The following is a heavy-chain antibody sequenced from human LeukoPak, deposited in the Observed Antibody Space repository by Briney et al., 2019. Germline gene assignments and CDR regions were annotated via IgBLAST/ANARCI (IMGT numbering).Heavy chain of an antibody. D-gene: IGHD3-22*01. Sequence: GASVKVSCTASGYTFTSYGISWVRQAPGQGLEWMGWISAYNGNTNYAQKLQGRVTMTTDTSTSTAYMELRSLRSDDTAVYYCAIHPAYYYDSSGYPDAFDIWGQGTMVTVSS. V-gene: IGHV1-18*01. CDR3: AIHPAYYYDSSGYPDAFDI. CDR1: GYTFTSYG. J-gene: IGHJ3*02. CDR2: ISAYNGNT.